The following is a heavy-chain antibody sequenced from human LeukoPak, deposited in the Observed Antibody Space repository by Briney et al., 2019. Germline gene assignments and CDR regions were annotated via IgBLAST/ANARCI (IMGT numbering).Heavy chain of an antibody. D-gene: IGHD3-9*01. CDR3: ARVRFLTLGRFDP. CDR2: INHSGST. CDR1: GFTFSSYG. J-gene: IGHJ5*02. Sequence: GSLRLSCAASGFTFSSYGMHWVRQAPGKGLEWIGEINHSGSTNYNPSLKSRVTISVDTSKNQFSLKLSSVTAADTAVYYCARVRFLTLGRFDPWGQGTLVTVSS. V-gene: IGHV4-34*01.